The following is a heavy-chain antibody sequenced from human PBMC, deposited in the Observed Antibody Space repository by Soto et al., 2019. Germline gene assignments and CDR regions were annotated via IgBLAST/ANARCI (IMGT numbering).Heavy chain of an antibody. Sequence: QEQVVESGGGVVQPGRSLRLSCAASEFTFSTHAMHWVRQAPGRGLEWLAIISCDGTTKDYADSVKGRFTISRDNSKNAVYLQMNSLRSEDTALYYCARDWLTAGTTGWFDPWGQGTLVTVSS. D-gene: IGHD6-13*01. CDR3: ARDWLTAGTTGWFDP. V-gene: IGHV3-30-3*01. J-gene: IGHJ5*02. CDR2: ISCDGTTK. CDR1: EFTFSTHA.